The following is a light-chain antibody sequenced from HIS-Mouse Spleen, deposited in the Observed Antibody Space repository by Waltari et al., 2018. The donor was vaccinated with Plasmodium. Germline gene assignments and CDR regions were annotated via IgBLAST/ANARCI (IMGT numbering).Light chain of an antibody. CDR3: QQYNNWSFT. CDR2: GAS. Sequence: EIVMTQSPATLSVSPGERATLSCRASQSVSSNLAWYQQKPGQAPRLLIYGASTRATGIPARFSGSGSGTEFTLTISSLQSEDFAVYYCQQYNNWSFTFGPGTKVAIK. V-gene: IGKV3-15*01. J-gene: IGKJ3*01. CDR1: QSVSSN.